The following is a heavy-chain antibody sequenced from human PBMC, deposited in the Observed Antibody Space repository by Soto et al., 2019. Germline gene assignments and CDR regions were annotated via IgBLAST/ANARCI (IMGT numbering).Heavy chain of an antibody. V-gene: IGHV4-31*03. D-gene: IGHD5-12*01. CDR1: GGSVSRGGYY. J-gene: IGHJ3*02. CDR3: ARSPLGYAFDM. CDR2: IYNSGRT. Sequence: SETLSLTCTVAGGSVSRGGYYWRWIRQHPGKGLQWIGYIYNSGRTYYNPSLKSRVTISVDTSKNHFSLNLNSVTGADTAVYYCARSPLGYAFDMWGQGTMVTV.